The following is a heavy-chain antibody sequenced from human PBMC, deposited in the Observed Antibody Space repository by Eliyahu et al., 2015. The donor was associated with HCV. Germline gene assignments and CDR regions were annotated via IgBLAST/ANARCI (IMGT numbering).Heavy chain of an antibody. Sequence: EVQLVESGGGLIQPGGSLRLSCAASDFTFSTYSMNWVRQAPGKGLEWVSYISSSSDTIYYADSVKGRFTISRDNAKNSLYLQMNSLRDEDTAVYYCARDLWFTPGYWGQGTLVTVSS. J-gene: IGHJ4*02. CDR1: DFTFSTYS. CDR2: ISSSSDTI. CDR3: ARDLWFTPGY. V-gene: IGHV3-48*02. D-gene: IGHD3-10*01.